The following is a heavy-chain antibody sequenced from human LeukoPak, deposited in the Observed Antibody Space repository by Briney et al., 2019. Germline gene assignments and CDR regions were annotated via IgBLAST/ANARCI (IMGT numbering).Heavy chain of an antibody. CDR3: ARSTNSSGYYSFGY. CDR1: GFTVSSNY. CDR2: IYSGGST. D-gene: IGHD3-22*01. J-gene: IGHJ4*02. V-gene: IGHV3-66*01. Sequence: GGSLRLSCAASGFTVSSNYMSWVRQAPGKGLEWASVIYSGGSTYYADSVKGRFTISRDNSKNTLYLQMNSLRAEDTAVYYCARSTNSSGYYSFGYWGQGTLVTVSS.